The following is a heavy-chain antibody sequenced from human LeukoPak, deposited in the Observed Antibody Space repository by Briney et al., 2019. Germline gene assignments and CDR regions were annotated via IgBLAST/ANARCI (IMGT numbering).Heavy chain of an antibody. J-gene: IGHJ4*02. Sequence: GSLRLSCAASGFIFSNYAMNWVRQAPGKGLEWVSTIGESDISTFYADSVKGRFTISRDNSKNALFLQMNSLRAEDTAVYYCAREGRLRPSHIDYWGQGTLVTVSS. CDR1: GFIFSNYA. D-gene: IGHD2-15*01. CDR2: IGESDIST. CDR3: AREGRLRPSHIDY. V-gene: IGHV3-23*01.